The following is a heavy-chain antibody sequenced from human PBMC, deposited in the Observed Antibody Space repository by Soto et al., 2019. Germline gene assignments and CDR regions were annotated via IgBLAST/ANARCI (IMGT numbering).Heavy chain of an antibody. CDR3: TSGVNCNDVSDY. V-gene: IGHV4-59*01. CDR2: IYSNGRT. J-gene: IGHJ4*02. CDR1: GGSISSYY. D-gene: IGHD1-20*01. Sequence: SETLSLTCTVSGGSISSYYWTWIRQPPGKGLEWIGYIYSNGRTNYNPSLKSRVTISVDTSKNQFSLELRSVTAADTAVYYCTSGVNCNDVSDYWGQGTLVTVSS.